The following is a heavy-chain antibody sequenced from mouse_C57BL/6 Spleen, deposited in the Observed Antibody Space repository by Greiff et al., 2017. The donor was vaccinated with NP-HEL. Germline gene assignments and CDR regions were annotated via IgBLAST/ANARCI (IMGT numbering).Heavy chain of an antibody. V-gene: IGHV5-16*01. D-gene: IGHD1-1*01. Sequence: EVKVVESEGGLVQPGSSMKLSCTASGFTFSDYYMAWVRQVPEKGLEWVANINYDGSSTYYLDSLKSRFIISRDNAKNILYLQMSSLKSEDTATYYCARDRGYGSSYGYFDVWGTGTTVTVSS. CDR1: GFTFSDYY. CDR3: ARDRGYGSSYGYFDV. CDR2: INYDGSST. J-gene: IGHJ1*03.